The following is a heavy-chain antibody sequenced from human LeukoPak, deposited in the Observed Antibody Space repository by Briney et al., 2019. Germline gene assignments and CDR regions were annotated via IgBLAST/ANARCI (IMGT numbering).Heavy chain of an antibody. Sequence: GGSLRLSCAASGFTFSSYSMNWVRQAPGKGLEWVSSISSSSSYIYYADSVKGRFTISRDNAKNSLYLQMNSLRAEDTAVYYCVRVVPMTTVVTDYWGQGTLVTVSS. CDR1: GFTFSSYS. D-gene: IGHD4-23*01. CDR2: ISSSSSYI. V-gene: IGHV3-21*01. J-gene: IGHJ4*02. CDR3: VRVVPMTTVVTDY.